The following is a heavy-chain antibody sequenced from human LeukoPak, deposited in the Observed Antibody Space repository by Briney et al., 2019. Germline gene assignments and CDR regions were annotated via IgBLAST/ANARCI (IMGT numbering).Heavy chain of an antibody. J-gene: IGHJ4*02. CDR2: ISYDGSNK. D-gene: IGHD3-10*01. CDR1: GFTFSSYG. V-gene: IGHV3-30*18. CDR3: AKVASGSYGSQFDY. Sequence: GSLRLSCAASGFTFSSYGMHWVRQAPGKGLGWVAVISYDGSNKYYADSVKGRFTISRDNSKNTLYLQMNSLRAEDRAVYYWAKVASGSYGSQFDYWGQGTLVTVSS.